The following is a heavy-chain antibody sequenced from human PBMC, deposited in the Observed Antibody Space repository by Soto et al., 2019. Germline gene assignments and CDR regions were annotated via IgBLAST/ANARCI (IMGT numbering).Heavy chain of an antibody. CDR2: TSAYNGNT. D-gene: IGHD3-9*01. CDR3: ARDPRTDLRYFDWLSLYYYYYGMDV. V-gene: IGHV1-18*01. Sequence: ASVKVSCKASGYTFTSYGISWVRQAPGQGLEWMGWTSAYNGNTNYAQKLQGRVTMTTDTSTSTAYMELRSLRSDDTAVYYCARDPRTDLRYFDWLSLYYYYYGMDVWGQGTTVTVSS. CDR1: GYTFTSYG. J-gene: IGHJ6*02.